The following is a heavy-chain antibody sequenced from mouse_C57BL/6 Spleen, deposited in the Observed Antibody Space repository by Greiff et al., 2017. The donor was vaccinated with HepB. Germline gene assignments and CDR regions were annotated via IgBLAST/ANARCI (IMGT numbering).Heavy chain of an antibody. CDR1: GYAFSSSW. J-gene: IGHJ3*01. Sequence: QVQLQQSGPELVKPGASVKISCKASGYAFSSSWMNWVKQRPGKALEWIGRIYPGDGDTNYNGKFKGKATLTADKSSSTAYMQLSSLTSEDSAVYFCARGGDYGNSAWFAYWGQGTLVTVSA. D-gene: IGHD2-1*01. V-gene: IGHV1-82*01. CDR2: IYPGDGDT. CDR3: ARGGDYGNSAWFAY.